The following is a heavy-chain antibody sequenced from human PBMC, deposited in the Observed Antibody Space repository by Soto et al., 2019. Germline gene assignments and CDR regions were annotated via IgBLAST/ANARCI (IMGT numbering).Heavy chain of an antibody. CDR3: ARVVGGYPSSYYYYMDV. D-gene: IGHD2-15*01. V-gene: IGHV1-8*01. J-gene: IGHJ6*03. Sequence: GASVKVSCKASGYTFTSYDINWVRQATGQGLEWMGWMNPNSGNTGYAQKFQGRVTMTRNTSISTAYMEPSSLRSEDTAVYYCARVVGGYPSSYYYYMDVWGKGTTVTVS. CDR1: GYTFTSYD. CDR2: MNPNSGNT.